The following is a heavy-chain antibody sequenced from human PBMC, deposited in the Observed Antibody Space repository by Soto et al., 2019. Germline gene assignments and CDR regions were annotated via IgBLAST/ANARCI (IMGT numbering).Heavy chain of an antibody. J-gene: IGHJ6*02. CDR2: INPNSGGT. CDR1: GYTFTGYY. Sequence: ASVKVSCKASGYTFTGYYMHWVRQAPGQGLEWMGWINPNSGGTNYAQKFQGWVTMTRDTSIRTAYMELSRLRSDDTAVYYCASSRTNGVWGSRRSYYGMDVWGQGTTVTVSS. V-gene: IGHV1-2*04. D-gene: IGHD2-8*01. CDR3: ASSRTNGVWGSRRSYYGMDV.